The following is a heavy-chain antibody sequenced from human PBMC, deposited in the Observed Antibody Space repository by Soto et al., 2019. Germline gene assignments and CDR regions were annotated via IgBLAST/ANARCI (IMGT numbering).Heavy chain of an antibody. Sequence: QVQLQESGPGLVKPSGTLSLTCAVSGGSISSSNWWSWVRQPPGKGLEWIGEIYHSGSTNYNPSLKSRFTITVDSSKNQFSRKLSSVTAADTAVFYCARDPTPSNWNYEWYFDLWARGPLVTVSS. CDR2: IYHSGST. D-gene: IGHD1-7*01. CDR3: ARDPTPSNWNYEWYFDL. J-gene: IGHJ2*01. V-gene: IGHV4-4*02. CDR1: GGSISSSNW.